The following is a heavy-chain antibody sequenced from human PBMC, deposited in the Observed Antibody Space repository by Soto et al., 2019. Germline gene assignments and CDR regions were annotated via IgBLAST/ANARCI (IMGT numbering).Heavy chain of an antibody. J-gene: IGHJ4*02. Sequence: SETLSLTCTVSGGSISSGDYYWSWIRQPPGKGLEWIGYIYYSGSTYYNPSLKSRVTISVDTSKNQFSLKLSSVTAADTAVYYCARDVVTGTTTYTDYWGQGTLVTVSS. CDR3: ARDVVTGTTTYTDY. D-gene: IGHD1-7*01. CDR1: GGSISSGDYY. CDR2: IYYSGST. V-gene: IGHV4-30-4*01.